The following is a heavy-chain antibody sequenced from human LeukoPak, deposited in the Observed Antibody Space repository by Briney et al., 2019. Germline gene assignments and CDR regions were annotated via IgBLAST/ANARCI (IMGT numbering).Heavy chain of an antibody. J-gene: IGHJ6*03. CDR3: VSFTVTIDYSYYYMDV. D-gene: IGHD4-17*01. CDR1: GGSISSSSYY. V-gene: IGHV4-39*01. Sequence: SETLSLTCTVSGGSISSSSYYWGWIRQPPGKGLEWIGSIYYSGSTYYNPSLKSRVTISVDTSKNQFSLKLTSVTAADTAVYYCVSFTVTIDYSYYYMDVWGKGTTVTVSS. CDR2: IYYSGST.